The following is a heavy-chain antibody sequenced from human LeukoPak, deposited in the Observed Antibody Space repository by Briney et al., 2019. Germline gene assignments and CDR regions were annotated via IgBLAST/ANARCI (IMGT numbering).Heavy chain of an antibody. CDR1: GFTFSSYW. D-gene: IGHD1-26*01. Sequence: GGSLRLSCAASGFTFSSYWMSWVRQAPGKGLEWVANIKQDGSEKYYVGSVKGRFIISRDNAKKSLYLQMNSLRDEDTAVYYCARAGWELLHFDYWGQGTLVTVSS. CDR2: IKQDGSEK. J-gene: IGHJ4*02. CDR3: ARAGWELLHFDY. V-gene: IGHV3-7*01.